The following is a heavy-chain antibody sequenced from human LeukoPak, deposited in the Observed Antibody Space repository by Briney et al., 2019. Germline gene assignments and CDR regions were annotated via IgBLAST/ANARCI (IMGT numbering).Heavy chain of an antibody. CDR2: IYYSGST. CDR1: GVSISSTSYY. CDR3: ASYSSGWYGYYFDY. Sequence: MPSETLSLTCTVSGVSISSTSYYWGWIRQPPGKGLEWIASIYYSGSTYYNPSLKSRVTISVDTSKNQFSLKLSSVTAADTAVYYCASYSSGWYGYYFDYWGQGTLVTVSS. D-gene: IGHD6-19*01. J-gene: IGHJ4*02. V-gene: IGHV4-39*01.